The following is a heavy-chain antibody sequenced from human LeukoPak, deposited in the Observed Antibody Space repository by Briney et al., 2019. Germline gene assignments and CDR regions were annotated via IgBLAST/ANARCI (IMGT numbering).Heavy chain of an antibody. CDR2: ISYDGSNK. CDR1: GFTFSSYA. CDR3: ARGSYYGSGSPFQY. Sequence: PGGSLRLSCAASGFTFSSYAMHWVRQAPGKGLEWVAGISYDGSNKNYADSAKGRFTISRDNSKNSLYLQMNSLRAEDTAVYYCARGSYYGSGSPFQYGVQGTLVTVSS. D-gene: IGHD3-10*01. V-gene: IGHV3-30*03. J-gene: IGHJ4*02.